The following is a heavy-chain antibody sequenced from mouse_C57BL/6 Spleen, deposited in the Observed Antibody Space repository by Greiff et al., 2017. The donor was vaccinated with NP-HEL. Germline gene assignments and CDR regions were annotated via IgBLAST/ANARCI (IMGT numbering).Heavy chain of an antibody. J-gene: IGHJ2*01. Sequence: QVQLQQSGPELVKPGASVKISCKASGYSFTSYYIHWVKQRPGQGLEWIGWIYPGSGNTKYNEKFKGKATLTADTSSSTAYMQLSSLTSEDSAVYYCANYYGSSYAYYFDYWGQGTTLTVSS. D-gene: IGHD1-1*01. CDR2: IYPGSGNT. V-gene: IGHV1-66*01. CDR3: ANYYGSSYAYYFDY. CDR1: GYSFTSYY.